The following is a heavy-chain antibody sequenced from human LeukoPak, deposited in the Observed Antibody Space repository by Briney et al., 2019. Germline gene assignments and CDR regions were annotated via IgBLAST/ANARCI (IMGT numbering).Heavy chain of an antibody. D-gene: IGHD3-22*01. CDR3: AREEVYDSSGYSDY. CDR1: GGSFSGYY. V-gene: IGHV4-34*01. Sequence: SETLSLTCAVYGGSFSGYYWSWIRQPPGKGLEWIGEINHRGSTNYNPSLKSRVTISVDTSKNQFSLKLSSVTAADTAVYYCAREEVYDSSGYSDYWGQGTLVTVSS. J-gene: IGHJ4*02. CDR2: INHRGST.